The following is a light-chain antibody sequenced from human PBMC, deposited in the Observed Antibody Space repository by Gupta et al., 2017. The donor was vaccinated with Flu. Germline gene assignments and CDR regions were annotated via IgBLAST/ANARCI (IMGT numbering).Light chain of an antibody. CDR1: RSVTSN. Sequence: PATLSVSPGQRAILSFRASRSVTSNHACHQQKPFQAPRLLICGAATRATPIPATLHGSGSQREFTLRISSLKSKDFAVTYCQQDADGPPSFGGRTKEE. CDR3: QQDADGPPS. V-gene: IGKV3-15*01. CDR2: GAA. J-gene: IGKJ4*01.